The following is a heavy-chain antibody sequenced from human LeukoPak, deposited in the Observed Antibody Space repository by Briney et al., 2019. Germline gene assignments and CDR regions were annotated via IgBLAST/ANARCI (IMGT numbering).Heavy chain of an antibody. Sequence: GGSRRLSCAAYGFTFTSYTMNWVRQAPGKWLEWLSSINAGANYKNYPDSVKCRFTISRDNARRSLYLQKNSLRAEDTAVYYCARSAASSSRDYYYGMDVWGKGTTVTVSS. CDR1: GFTFTSYT. V-gene: IGHV3-21*01. J-gene: IGHJ6*04. D-gene: IGHD6-13*01. CDR3: ARSAASSSRDYYYGMDV. CDR2: INAGANYK.